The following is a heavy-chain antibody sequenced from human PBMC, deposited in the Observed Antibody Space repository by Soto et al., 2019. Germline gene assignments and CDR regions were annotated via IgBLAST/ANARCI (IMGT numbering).Heavy chain of an antibody. Sequence: SETLSLTCAVYGGSFSGYYWSWIRQTPGKGLEWIGSIYYSRDTYYNPSLKSRVTISVDTSKNQFSLKLSSVTAADTAVYYCARLYDFWSGSFYYMAVRGKGTMVTVSS. D-gene: IGHD3-3*01. CDR2: IYYSRDT. CDR3: ARLYDFWSGSFYYMAV. V-gene: IGHV4-34*01. J-gene: IGHJ6*03. CDR1: GGSFSGYY.